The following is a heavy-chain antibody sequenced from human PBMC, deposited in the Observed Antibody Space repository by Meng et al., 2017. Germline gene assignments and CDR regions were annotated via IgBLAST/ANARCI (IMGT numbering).Heavy chain of an antibody. CDR3: ARRDYDDYSGSGY. D-gene: IGHD4-17*01. V-gene: IGHV3-48*03. J-gene: IGHJ4*02. CDR1: GFTFSSYE. CDR2: ISSSGTSI. Sequence: GESLKISCAGSGFTFSSYEMNWVRQAPGKGLEWVSYISSSGTSIYYADSVKGRFTISRDNAKNSLYLQMNSLRAEDTAVCYCARRDYDDYSGSGYWGQGTLVTVSS.